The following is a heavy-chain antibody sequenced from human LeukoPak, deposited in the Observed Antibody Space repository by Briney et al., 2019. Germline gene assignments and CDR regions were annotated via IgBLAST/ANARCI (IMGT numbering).Heavy chain of an antibody. Sequence: GESLKISCKGSGYSFTSYWIGWVRQMPGKGLEWMGIIYPGDSDTRYSPSFQGQVTISADKSISTAYLQWSSLKASDTAMYYCARQGDFWSGSYDAFDIWGQGTMVTVSS. CDR2: IYPGDSDT. D-gene: IGHD3-3*01. CDR1: GYSFTSYW. CDR3: ARQGDFWSGSYDAFDI. J-gene: IGHJ3*02. V-gene: IGHV5-51*01.